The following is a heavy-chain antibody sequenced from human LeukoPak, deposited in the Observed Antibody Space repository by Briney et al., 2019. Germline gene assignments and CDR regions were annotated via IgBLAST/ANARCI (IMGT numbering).Heavy chain of an antibody. CDR3: ARALSGYGCFDY. CDR1: GGSINSFY. CDR2: IYYSGST. Sequence: PSETLSLTCTVSGGSINSFYWSWIRQPPGKGLEWIGYIYYSGSTNYNPSLKSRVTISVDTSKNQLSLKLSSVTAADTAVYYCARALSGYGCFDYWGQGTLVTVSS. J-gene: IGHJ4*02. V-gene: IGHV4-59*01. D-gene: IGHD5-12*01.